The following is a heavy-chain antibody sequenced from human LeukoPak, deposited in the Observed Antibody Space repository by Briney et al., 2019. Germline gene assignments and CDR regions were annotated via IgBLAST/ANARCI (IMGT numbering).Heavy chain of an antibody. V-gene: IGHV4-34*01. Sequence: SETLSLTCAVYGGSFSGYYWSWIRQPPGKGLEWIGEINHSGSTNYNPSLKSRVTISVDTSKNQFSLKLSSVTAADTAVYYCARESSLYDILTGYSHDAFDIWGQGTMVTVPS. J-gene: IGHJ3*02. CDR1: GGSFSGYY. CDR2: INHSGST. D-gene: IGHD3-9*01. CDR3: ARESSLYDILTGYSHDAFDI.